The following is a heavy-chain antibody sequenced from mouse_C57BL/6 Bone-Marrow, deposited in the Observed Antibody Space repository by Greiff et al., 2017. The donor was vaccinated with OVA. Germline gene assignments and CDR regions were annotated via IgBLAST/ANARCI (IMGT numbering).Heavy chain of an antibody. V-gene: IGHV5-2*01. CDR2: IYSDGGST. J-gene: IGHJ4*01. CDR3: ARHHGYAMDY. CDR1: EYEFPSHD. Sequence: EVKVEESGGGLVQPGASLKLSCESNEYEFPSHDMSWVRKTPEQRLELVADIYSDGGSTYYTDTMERRFIISRDTTKKTLYLQMSSLRSEDTAVYYCARHHGYAMDYWGQGTSVTVSS.